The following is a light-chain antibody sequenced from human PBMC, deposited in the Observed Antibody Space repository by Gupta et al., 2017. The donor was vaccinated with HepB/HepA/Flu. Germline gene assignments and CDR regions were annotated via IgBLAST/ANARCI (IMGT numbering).Light chain of an antibody. J-gene: IGKJ4*01. Sequence: GERATINCKSSQSVLYSSNNKNYLAWYQQKPGQPPKLLIYWASTRESGVPDRFSGSGSGTDFTLTISSLQAEDVAVYYCQQYYSTPLTFGGGTKVEIK. V-gene: IGKV4-1*01. CDR3: QQYYSTPLT. CDR1: QSVLYSSNNKNY. CDR2: WAS.